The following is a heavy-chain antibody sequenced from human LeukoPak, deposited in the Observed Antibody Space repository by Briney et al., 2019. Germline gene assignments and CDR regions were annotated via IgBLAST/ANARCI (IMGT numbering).Heavy chain of an antibody. CDR2: ISSSSSYI. J-gene: IGHJ4*02. CDR1: GFTFSRYS. Sequence: PGGSLRLSCAASGFTFSRYSMNWVRQAPGKGLEWVSSISSSSSYIYYADSVKGRFTISRDNAKNSLYLQMNSLRAEDTAVYYCARVGGYCSSTSCSSDYWGQGTLVTVSS. CDR3: ARVGGYCSSTSCSSDY. D-gene: IGHD2-2*01. V-gene: IGHV3-21*01.